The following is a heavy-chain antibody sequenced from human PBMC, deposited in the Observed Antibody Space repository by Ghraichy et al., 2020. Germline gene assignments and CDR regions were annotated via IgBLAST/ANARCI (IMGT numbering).Heavy chain of an antibody. D-gene: IGHD3-10*01. CDR3: ARGSWQARGEEAQYYLEY. CDR2: MNPNRGNT. CDR1: AYTFTSYD. J-gene: IGHJ4*02. V-gene: IGHV1-8*01. Sequence: ASVKVSCKASAYTFTSYDINWVRKATGQGLEWMGWMNPNRGNTGYAQKFQGRVTMTRNTSISTAYMELSSLKSEDTAVYYCARGSWQARGEEAQYYLEYWGQGPRVTVSS.